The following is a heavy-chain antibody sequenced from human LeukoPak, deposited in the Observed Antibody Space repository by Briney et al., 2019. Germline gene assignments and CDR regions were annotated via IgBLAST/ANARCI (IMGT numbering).Heavy chain of an antibody. J-gene: IGHJ4*02. Sequence: GGSLRLSCAGSGFTFSHYGIYWVRQAPGKGLEWVAAIWYDGSKQLYRDAVKGRFTISRDDSKNTVFLQMNSLRAEDTAVYFCARGGTRYYFDYWGQGTLVTVSS. V-gene: IGHV3-33*01. CDR2: IWYDGSKQ. CDR3: ARGGTRYYFDY. CDR1: GFTFSHYG. D-gene: IGHD3-16*01.